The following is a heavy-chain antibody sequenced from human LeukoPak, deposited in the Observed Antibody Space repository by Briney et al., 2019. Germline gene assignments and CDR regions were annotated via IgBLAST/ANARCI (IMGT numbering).Heavy chain of an antibody. CDR1: GGSMSPYH. Sequence: PSETLSLTCTVSGGSMSPYHWGWIRQPPGKGLEWTGYIYYSGSTYYNPSLKSRVTISVDTSKNQFSLKLSSVTAADTAVYYCARTTLTGYYTGLDYWGQGTLVTVSS. J-gene: IGHJ4*02. CDR3: ARTTLTGYYTGLDY. V-gene: IGHV4-59*01. CDR2: IYYSGST. D-gene: IGHD3-9*01.